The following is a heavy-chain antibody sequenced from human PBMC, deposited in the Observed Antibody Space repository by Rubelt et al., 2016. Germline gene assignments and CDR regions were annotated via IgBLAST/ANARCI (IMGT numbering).Heavy chain of an antibody. CDR1: GYTFTSYA. Sequence: QVQLVQSGSELKKPGASVKVSCKASGYTFTSYAMNWVRQAPGQGLEWMGWISVSNGNTKSAQKVQGRITLTTEKSTTTAYMELRSLRSDDTAVYFCGRDNRFGDYFHYSALDVWGQGTTVTVSS. J-gene: IGHJ6*02. D-gene: IGHD2/OR15-2a*01. CDR3: GRDNRFGDYFHYSALDV. V-gene: IGHV1-18*01. CDR2: ISVSNGNT.